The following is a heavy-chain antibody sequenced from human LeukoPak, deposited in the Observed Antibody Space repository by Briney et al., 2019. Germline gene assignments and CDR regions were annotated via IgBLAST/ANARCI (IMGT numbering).Heavy chain of an antibody. V-gene: IGHV3-74*01. Sequence: PGGSLRLSCAASGFTFSNYWMHWVRQAPGKGLVWVSRINSDGSSTNYADSVKGRFTISRDNAKNTLYLQMNSLRAEDTAVYYCATNSFWSGYYWGQGTLVTVSS. J-gene: IGHJ4*02. D-gene: IGHD3-3*01. CDR2: INSDGSST. CDR1: GFTFSNYW. CDR3: ATNSFWSGYY.